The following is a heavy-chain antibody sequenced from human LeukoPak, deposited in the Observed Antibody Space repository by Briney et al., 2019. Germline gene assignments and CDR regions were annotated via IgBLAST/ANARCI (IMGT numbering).Heavy chain of an antibody. CDR3: ARHGSITMVRGSLRYYYMDV. Sequence: GGSLRLSCAASGFTFSSYAMSWVRQAPGKGLEWVSVIYSGGSTYYADSVKGRFTISRDNSKNTLYLQMNSLRAEDTAVYYCARHGSITMVRGSLRYYYMDVWGKGTTVTISS. D-gene: IGHD3-10*01. J-gene: IGHJ6*03. CDR1: GFTFSSYA. CDR2: IYSGGST. V-gene: IGHV3-66*04.